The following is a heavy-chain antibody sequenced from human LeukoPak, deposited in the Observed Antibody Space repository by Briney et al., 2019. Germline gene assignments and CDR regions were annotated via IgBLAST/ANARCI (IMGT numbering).Heavy chain of an antibody. CDR3: ARRRYYDSSGYLE. D-gene: IGHD3-22*01. Sequence: SETLSLTCAVYGGSFSGYYWSWIRQPPGKGLEWIGTIYYSGRTYYSPSLKSRVTLSVDMSNNQFSLTLSSVTAADTALYFCARRRYYDSSGYLEWGQGTLVTVSS. J-gene: IGHJ1*01. CDR1: GGSFSGYY. CDR2: IYYSGRT. V-gene: IGHV4-34*01.